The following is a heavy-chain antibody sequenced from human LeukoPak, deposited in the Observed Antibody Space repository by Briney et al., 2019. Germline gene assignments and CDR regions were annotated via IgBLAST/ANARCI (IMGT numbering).Heavy chain of an antibody. CDR1: GFTFSRLA. CDR3: AKGLYYYGSGSLDY. CDR2: ISYDGSNK. V-gene: IGHV3-30*18. Sequence: GGSLRLSCAASGFTFSRLAMTWVRQAPGKGLEWVAVISYDGSNKYYADSVKGRFTISRDNSKNTLYLQMNSLRAEDTAVYCCAKGLYYYGSGSLDYWGQGTLVTVSS. D-gene: IGHD3-10*01. J-gene: IGHJ4*02.